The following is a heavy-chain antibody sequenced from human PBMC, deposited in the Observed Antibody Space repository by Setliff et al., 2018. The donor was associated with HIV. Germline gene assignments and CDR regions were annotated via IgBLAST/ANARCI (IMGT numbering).Heavy chain of an antibody. CDR2: FYYSGSP. V-gene: IGHV4-59*11. D-gene: IGHD3-3*01. CDR1: GGSIRSHY. CDR3: APGEGVASTYYHD. Sequence: SETLSLTCTVSGGSIRSHYWNWIRQSPGKGLEWIAYFYYSGSPNYNPSLKSRVTMSVDTSKNQISLTLTSVTAADAAVYYCAPGEGVASTYYHDWGQGTQVTVSS. J-gene: IGHJ4*01.